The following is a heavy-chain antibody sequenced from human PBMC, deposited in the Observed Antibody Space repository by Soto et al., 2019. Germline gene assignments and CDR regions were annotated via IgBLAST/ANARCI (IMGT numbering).Heavy chain of an antibody. CDR2: ISYDGSNK. J-gene: IGHJ6*02. CDR1: GVTFYSYG. Sequence: GGSMRICCAASGVTFYSYGMHWVRQAPGKGLEWVAVISYDGSNKYYADSVKGRFTISRDNSKNTLYLQMNSLRAEDTAVYYCAKDLAAAPSHYGMDVWGQGTTVTVSS. D-gene: IGHD6-13*01. V-gene: IGHV3-30*18. CDR3: AKDLAAAPSHYGMDV.